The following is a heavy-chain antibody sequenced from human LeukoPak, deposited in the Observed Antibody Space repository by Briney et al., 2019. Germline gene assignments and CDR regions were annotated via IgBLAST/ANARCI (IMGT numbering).Heavy chain of an antibody. Sequence: PGGSLRLSCTPSGFTFSLYAMDWVRQAPGKGLEWVANIKKDGSEKYYVDSVKGRFTISRDNAKTSLYLQMISLRAEDTAVYYCARHLSGVTGYTYGRGIDYWGQGTLVTVSS. D-gene: IGHD5-18*01. CDR3: ARHLSGVTGYTYGRGIDY. CDR2: IKKDGSEK. CDR1: GFTFSLYA. V-gene: IGHV3-7*01. J-gene: IGHJ4*02.